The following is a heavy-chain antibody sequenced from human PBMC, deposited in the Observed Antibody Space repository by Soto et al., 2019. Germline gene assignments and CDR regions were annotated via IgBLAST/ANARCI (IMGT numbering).Heavy chain of an antibody. Sequence: QVQLQQWGAGLLKPSETLSLTCAVYGGSFSGYYWSWIRQPPGKGLEWIGEINHRGSTNYNPSLKSRVTTSVDTCKNQFSMKLSSVTAAATAVYYCARWGGVNIAAERRHNWFDPWGQGTLVTVSS. CDR3: ARWGGVNIAAERRHNWFDP. D-gene: IGHD6-13*01. CDR1: GGSFSGYY. V-gene: IGHV4-34*01. CDR2: INHRGST. J-gene: IGHJ5*02.